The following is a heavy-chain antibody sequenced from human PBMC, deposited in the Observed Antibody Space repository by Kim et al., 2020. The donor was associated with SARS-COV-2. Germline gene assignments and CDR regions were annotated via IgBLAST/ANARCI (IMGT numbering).Heavy chain of an antibody. V-gene: IGHV1-18*04. J-gene: IGHJ4*02. D-gene: IGHD3-10*01. CDR3: ARAPQLLWFGELCSDY. CDR1: GYTFTSYG. Sequence: ASVKVSCKASGYTFTSYGISWVRQAPGQGLEWMGWISAYNDNTNYAQKLQGRVTMTTDTSTSTAYMELRSLRSDDTAVYYCARAPQLLWFGELCSDYWGQGTLVTVSS. CDR2: ISAYNDNT.